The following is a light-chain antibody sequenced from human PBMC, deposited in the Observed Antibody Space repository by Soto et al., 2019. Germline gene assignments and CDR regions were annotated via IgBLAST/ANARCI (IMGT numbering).Light chain of an antibody. J-gene: IGKJ1*01. CDR3: QQTYSDLWT. V-gene: IGKV1-39*01. CDR2: AAS. Sequence: DIQVTQSPSSLSASVGDRVTITCRANQSISHYLNWYQHKAGKAPRLLIYAASNLQSGVPSRFSGSRSGTDFTLTISSLQPEDFASYYCQQTYSDLWTFGQGTKVEIK. CDR1: QSISHY.